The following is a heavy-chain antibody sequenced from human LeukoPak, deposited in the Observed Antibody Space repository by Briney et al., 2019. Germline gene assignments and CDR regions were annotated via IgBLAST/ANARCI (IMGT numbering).Heavy chain of an antibody. D-gene: IGHD6-19*01. CDR2: IIPIFGTA. Sequence: SVKVSCKTSGYTFSDYSIHWVRQAPGQGLEWMGGIIPIFGTANYAQKFQGRVTITADKSTSTAYMELSSLRSEDTAVYYCARGLVPPGSGWYMYYWGQGTLVTVSS. J-gene: IGHJ4*02. CDR3: ARGLVPPGSGWYMYY. CDR1: GYTFSDYS. V-gene: IGHV1-69*06.